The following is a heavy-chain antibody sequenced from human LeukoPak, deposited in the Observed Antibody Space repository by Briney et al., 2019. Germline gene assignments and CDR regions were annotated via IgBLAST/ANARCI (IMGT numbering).Heavy chain of an antibody. V-gene: IGHV3-21*01. CDR2: ISSSSSYI. D-gene: IGHD3-9*01. CDR1: GFTFSSYS. Sequence: GGSLRPSCAASGFTFSSYSMNWVRQAPGKGLEWVSSISSSSSYIYYADSVKGRFTISRDNAKNSLYLQMNSLRAEDTAVYYCARGGPYYDILTGYYEYFQHWGQGTLVTVSS. J-gene: IGHJ1*01. CDR3: ARGGPYYDILTGYYEYFQH.